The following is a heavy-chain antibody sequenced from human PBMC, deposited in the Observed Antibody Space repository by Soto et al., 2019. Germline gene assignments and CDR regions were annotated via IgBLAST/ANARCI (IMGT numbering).Heavy chain of an antibody. V-gene: IGHV3-23*05. CDR1: GFTFADYP. D-gene: IGHD1-26*01. CDR2: IHGSGITS. J-gene: IGHJ3*02. Sequence: EGQLLESGGGLIQPGGSLRLSCQASGFTFADYPMAWVRQAPGKGVGWVSSIHGSGITSYYADSVKGRFTISRDNSNNTLFLQMSSLRVEDTATYFCARRSSGSYYAAFDIWGQGTMVSVSS. CDR3: ARRSSGSYYAAFDI.